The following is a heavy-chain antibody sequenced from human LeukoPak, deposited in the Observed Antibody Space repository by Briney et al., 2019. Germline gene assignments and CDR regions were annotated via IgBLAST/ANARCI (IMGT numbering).Heavy chain of an antibody. CDR1: AFXINNFW. CDR2: INKDATIT. V-gene: IGHV3-74*03. Sequence: GGSLRLSCAASAFXINNFWMDWGRRGPGKGVEWDSPINKDATITTYADSVKGRFTVSRDNVKNMVYLDMNGLRGDDTAVYYCARSGIGRAFDIWGQGATVTVSS. J-gene: IGHJ3*02. CDR3: ARSGIGRAFDI. D-gene: IGHD3-10*01.